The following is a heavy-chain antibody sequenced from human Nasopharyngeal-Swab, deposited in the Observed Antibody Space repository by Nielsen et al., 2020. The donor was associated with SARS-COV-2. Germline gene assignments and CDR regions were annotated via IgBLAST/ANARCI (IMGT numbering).Heavy chain of an antibody. CDR2: ISGDGGST. V-gene: IGHV3-43*02. Sequence: GESLKISCAASGFTFDDYAMHWVRQAPGKGLEWVSLISGDGGSTYYADSVKGRFTISRDNSKNSLYLQMNSLRTEDTALYYCARQAAGYFDYWGQGTLVTVSS. CDR3: ARQAAGYFDY. CDR1: GFTFDDYA. D-gene: IGHD6-19*01. J-gene: IGHJ4*02.